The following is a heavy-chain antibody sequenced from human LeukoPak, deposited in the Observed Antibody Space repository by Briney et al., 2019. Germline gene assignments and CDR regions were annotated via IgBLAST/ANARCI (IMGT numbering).Heavy chain of an antibody. CDR2: ISSSSSYI. V-gene: IGHV3-21*04. CDR3: ARAYDFWSGYLVEAFDI. D-gene: IGHD3-3*01. CDR1: GFTFSSYS. Sequence: GGSLRLSCAASGFTFSSYSMNWVRQAPGKGLEWVSSISSSSSYIYYADSVKGRFTISRDNAKNSLYLQMNSLRAEDTAVYYCARAYDFWSGYLVEAFDIWGQGTMVTVSS. J-gene: IGHJ3*02.